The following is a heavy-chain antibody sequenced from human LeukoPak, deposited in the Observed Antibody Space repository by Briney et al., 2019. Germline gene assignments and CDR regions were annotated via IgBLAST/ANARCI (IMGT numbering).Heavy chain of an antibody. J-gene: IGHJ4*02. CDR3: ARALPVYYDSSGYSDY. CDR2: MHPNGGGT. Sequence: ASVKVSCKASEYTFTGYYMHWVRQAPGQGLEWMGWMHPNGGGTNYAQKFQGRVTMTRDTSISTAFMELSRLRSDDTAVYYCARALPVYYDSSGYSDYWGQGTLVTVSS. D-gene: IGHD3-22*01. V-gene: IGHV1-2*02. CDR1: EYTFTGYY.